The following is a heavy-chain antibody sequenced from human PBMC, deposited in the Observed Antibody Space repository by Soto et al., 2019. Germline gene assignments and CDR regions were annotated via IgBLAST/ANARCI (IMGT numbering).Heavy chain of an antibody. CDR2: MNPNSGNT. CDR3: TLDSSGYYLSFFDY. J-gene: IGHJ4*02. CDR1: GYTFTSYD. Sequence: ASVKVSCKASGYTFTSYDINWVRQATGQGLEWMGWMNPNSGNTGYAQKFQGRVTMTRNTSISTAYMELSSLRSEDTAVYYCTLDSSGYYLSFFDYWGQGTLVTVSS. D-gene: IGHD3-22*01. V-gene: IGHV1-8*01.